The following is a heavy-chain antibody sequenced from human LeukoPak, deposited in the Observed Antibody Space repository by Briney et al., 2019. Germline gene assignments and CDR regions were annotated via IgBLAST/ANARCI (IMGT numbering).Heavy chain of an antibody. Sequence: SETLSLTCTVSGGSISSSSYYWGWIRQPPGKGLEWIGSIYFSGSTYYNPSLKSRVTISVDTSKNQFSLNLSSVTAADTAVYYCCSGPAYYFDYWGQGTRVTVSS. D-gene: IGHD3-10*02. CDR2: IYFSGST. V-gene: IGHV4-39*01. CDR1: GGSISSSSYY. CDR3: CSGPAYYFDY. J-gene: IGHJ4*02.